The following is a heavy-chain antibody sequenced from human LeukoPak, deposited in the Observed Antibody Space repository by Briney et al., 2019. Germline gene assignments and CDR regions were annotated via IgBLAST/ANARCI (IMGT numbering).Heavy chain of an antibody. D-gene: IGHD2-2*02. CDR2: IYHSGSA. CDR1: GYSITSGYN. CDR3: VRYCSSTTCYTRAVDY. V-gene: IGHV4-38-2*02. J-gene: IGHJ4*02. Sequence: PSETLSLTCTVSGYSITSGYNWAWIRPPPGKVLEWIGSIYHSGSAYYNPSLKSRVTISVDTSKNQFSLNLSSVTAADTAVYYCVRYCSSTTCYTRAVDYWGQGTLVTVSA.